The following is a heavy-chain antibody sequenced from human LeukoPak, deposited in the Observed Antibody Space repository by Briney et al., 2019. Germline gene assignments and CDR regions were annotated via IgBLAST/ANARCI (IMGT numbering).Heavy chain of an antibody. CDR1: GYTFSEYS. CDR2: IKPTSGDT. V-gene: IGHV1-2*02. D-gene: IGHD1-26*01. J-gene: IGHJ6*02. CDR3: ARKNLGLSDTWYYNFYGSDV. Sequence: ASVKVSCKTSGYTFSEYSIHWVRQAPGQGLEWMGWIKPTSGDTEYAQRFQGRVTLTRDTSSSAVYMELSRMTSDDTAVYYCARKNLGLSDTWYYNFYGSDVWGQGTTITVSS.